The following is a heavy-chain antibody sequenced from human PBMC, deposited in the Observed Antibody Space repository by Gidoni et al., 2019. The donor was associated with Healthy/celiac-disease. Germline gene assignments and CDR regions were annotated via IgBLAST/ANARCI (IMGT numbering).Heavy chain of an antibody. V-gene: IGHV3-21*01. Sequence: EVQLVASGGGLVKPGGSLRLSCAASGFPFSRYSMNWVRQAPGKGLEWVSSISSSSSYIYYADSVKGRFTISRDNAKNSLYLQMNSLRAEDTAVYYCARKCGAYYYDSSGYYSIDYWGQGTLVTVSS. J-gene: IGHJ4*02. CDR3: ARKCGAYYYDSSGYYSIDY. CDR1: GFPFSRYS. CDR2: ISSSSSYI. D-gene: IGHD3-22*01.